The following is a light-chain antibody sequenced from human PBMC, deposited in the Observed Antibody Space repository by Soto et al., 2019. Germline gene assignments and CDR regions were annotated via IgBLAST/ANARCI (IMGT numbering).Light chain of an antibody. V-gene: IGKV1-39*01. Sequence: DIQMTQSPSSLSASVGDRVTISCRSSLYINTFLNWYLQKPGRAPKLLIYSASTLQDGVPSRFSGSGSGTEFTLTINSLQPEDFGTYHCQKTYTTPYTFGLGTMLDIK. CDR1: LYINTF. J-gene: IGKJ2*01. CDR2: SAS. CDR3: QKTYTTPYT.